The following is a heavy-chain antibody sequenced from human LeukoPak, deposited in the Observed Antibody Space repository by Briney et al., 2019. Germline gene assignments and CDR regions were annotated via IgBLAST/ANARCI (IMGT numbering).Heavy chain of an antibody. V-gene: IGHV3-48*02. Sequence: GGSLRLSCAASGFTFSNYGLNWVRQAPGKGLEWVSRISGSGSAKYYADSVKGRFTISRDNAKNSLYLQMNSLRDEDTAVFYCASGSGHWGQGTLVTVSS. J-gene: IGHJ4*02. CDR1: GFTFSNYG. D-gene: IGHD2-2*03. CDR3: ASGSGH. CDR2: ISGSGSAK.